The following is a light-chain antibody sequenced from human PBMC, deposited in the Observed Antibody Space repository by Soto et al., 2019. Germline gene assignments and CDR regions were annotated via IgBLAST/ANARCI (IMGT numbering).Light chain of an antibody. CDR3: QQYNSYWT. CDR1: QSISSW. V-gene: IGKV1-5*03. CDR2: KAS. Sequence: DIQMTQSPSTRSASVGDRGTITCRASQSISSWLAWYQQKPGKAPKLLIYKASSLESGVPSRFSGSGSGTEFTLTISSLQPDDFATYYCQQYNSYWTFGQGTKVDIK. J-gene: IGKJ1*01.